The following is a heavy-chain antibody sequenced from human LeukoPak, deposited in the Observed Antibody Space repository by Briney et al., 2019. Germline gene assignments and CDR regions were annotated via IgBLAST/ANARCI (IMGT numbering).Heavy chain of an antibody. CDR2: IYWNDDK. CDR3: AHSGKQQPRLVYNWFDP. CDR1: GFSLSTSGVG. V-gene: IGHV2-5*01. J-gene: IGHJ5*02. D-gene: IGHD6-13*01. Sequence: SGPTLVNPTQTLTLTCTFSGFSLSTSGVGVGWIRQPPGKALEWLALIYWNDDKRYSPSLKSRLTITKDTSKNQVVLTMTNMDPVDTATYYCAHSGKQQPRLVYNWFDPWGQGTLVTVSS.